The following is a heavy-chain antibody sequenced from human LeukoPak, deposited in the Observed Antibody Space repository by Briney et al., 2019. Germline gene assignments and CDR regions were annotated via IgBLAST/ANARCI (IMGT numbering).Heavy chain of an antibody. D-gene: IGHD4-17*01. J-gene: IGHJ4*02. V-gene: IGHV4-34*01. CDR1: GFTVSSNY. CDR2: INHSGST. Sequence: PGGSLRLSCAASGFTVSSNYMSWVRQPPGKGLEWIGEINHSGSTNYNPSLKSRVTISVDTSKNQFSLKLSSVTAADTAVYYCARHYSMTTVTSSFDYWGQGTLVTVSS. CDR3: ARHYSMTTVTSSFDY.